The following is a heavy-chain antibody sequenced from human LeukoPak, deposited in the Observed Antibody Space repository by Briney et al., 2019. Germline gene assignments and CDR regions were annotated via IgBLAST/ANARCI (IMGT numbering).Heavy chain of an antibody. J-gene: IGHJ4*02. CDR3: ARDMGTYCSATTCYAGHFDY. D-gene: IGHD2-2*01. CDR2: LSYDGTKT. Sequence: GRSLRLSCAASGFTFSNCGFHWGRQAPGKGLEWVAFLSYDGTKTYYADSVKGRFTITRDNSKNTLFLQMNSLSPEDTAVYYCARDMGTYCSATTCYAGHFDYWGQGTLVTVSS. V-gene: IGHV3-33*05. CDR1: GFTFSNCG.